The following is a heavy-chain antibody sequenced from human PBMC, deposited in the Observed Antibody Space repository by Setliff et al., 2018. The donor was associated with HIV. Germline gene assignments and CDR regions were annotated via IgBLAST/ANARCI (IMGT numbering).Heavy chain of an antibody. CDR3: ARPTYYTDNSGHPRYYFET. CDR1: ADTFSSHV. V-gene: IGHV1-69*13. J-gene: IGHJ5*02. D-gene: IGHD3-22*01. Sequence: ASVKVSCKASADTFSSHVISWFRQAPGQGLEWMGGIIPIFGSANFPQNFQGRLTITVDEPTSTAYMELSSLTSDDTAVYYCARPTYYTDNSGHPRYYFETWGQGTRVTVSA. CDR2: IIPIFGSA.